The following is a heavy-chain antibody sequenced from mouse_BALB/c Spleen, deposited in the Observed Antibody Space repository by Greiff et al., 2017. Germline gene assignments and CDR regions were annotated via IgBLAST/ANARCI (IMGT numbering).Heavy chain of an antibody. CDR3: ARRGDYDEGLDY. CDR2: INPSSGYT. CDR1: GYTFTSYT. J-gene: IGHJ2*01. D-gene: IGHD2-4*01. Sequence: LQESAAELARPGASVKMSCKASGYTFTSYTMHWVKQRPGQGLEWIGYINPSSGYTEYNQKFKDKTTLTADKSSSTAYMQLSSLTSEDSAVYYCARRGDYDEGLDYWGQGTTLTVSS. V-gene: IGHV1-4*02.